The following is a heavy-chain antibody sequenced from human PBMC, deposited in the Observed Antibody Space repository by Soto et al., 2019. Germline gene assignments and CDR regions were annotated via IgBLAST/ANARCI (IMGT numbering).Heavy chain of an antibody. CDR3: ARPPLPGYSIHFNS. Sequence: SLKISCTASGYIFIDYWIGWVRQMPGKGLEWMGIVYPRDSDTRYSPSFQGQVTISADRSTGTAFLQWRSLKASDTALYYCARPPLPGYSIHFNSWGQGTLVTVSS. D-gene: IGHD2-15*01. J-gene: IGHJ4*02. CDR2: VYPRDSDT. CDR1: GYIFIDYW. V-gene: IGHV5-51*01.